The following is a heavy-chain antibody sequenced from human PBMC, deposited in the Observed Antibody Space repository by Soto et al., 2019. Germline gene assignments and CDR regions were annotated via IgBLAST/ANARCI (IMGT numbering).Heavy chain of an antibody. J-gene: IGHJ4*02. D-gene: IGHD2-8*01. CDR1: GWSFSGYY. Sequence: SETLSLTCAVYGWSFSGYYWSWIRQPPGKGLEWIGEINHSGSTNYNPSLNSRVTISVDTSKNQFSLKLSSVTAADTAVYYCTRNANAYKFYYGGQGTLVTVSS. V-gene: IGHV4-34*01. CDR3: TRNANAYKFYY. CDR2: INHSGST.